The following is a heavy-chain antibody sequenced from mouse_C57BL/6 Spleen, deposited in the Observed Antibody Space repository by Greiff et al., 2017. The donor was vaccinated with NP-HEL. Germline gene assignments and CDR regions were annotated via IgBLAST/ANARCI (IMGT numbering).Heavy chain of an antibody. CDR1: GYAFSSSW. CDR3: ARPGTGYFDY. Sequence: VQLQQSGPVLVKPGASVKISCKASGYAFSSSWMNWVKQRPGKGLEWIGRIYLGDGDTNYNGKFKGKATLTADKSSSTAYMQLSSLTSEDSAVYFCARPGTGYFDYWGQGTTLTVSS. CDR2: IYLGDGDT. D-gene: IGHD3-3*01. J-gene: IGHJ2*01. V-gene: IGHV1-82*01.